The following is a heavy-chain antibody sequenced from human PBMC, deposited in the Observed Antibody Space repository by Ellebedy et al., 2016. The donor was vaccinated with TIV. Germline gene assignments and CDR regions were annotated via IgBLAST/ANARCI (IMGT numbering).Heavy chain of an antibody. CDR2: ISSGSTYI. D-gene: IGHD1-1*01. V-gene: IGHV3-21*04. J-gene: IGHJ4*02. CDR3: ARDDLWKLDF. CDR1: GFSFSTYS. Sequence: PGGSLRLSCAGSGFSFSTYSMNWVRQAPGKGLEWVSSISSGSTYIYFGDSVKGRFTISRDNAKNSLFLQMNSLRAEDTAVYYCARDDLWKLDFWGQGTLVSVSS.